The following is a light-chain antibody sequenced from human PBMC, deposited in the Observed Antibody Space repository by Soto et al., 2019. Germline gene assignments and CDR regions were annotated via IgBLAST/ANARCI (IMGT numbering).Light chain of an antibody. CDR2: GAS. CDR1: QSVSSSY. Sequence: EIVLTQSPGTLSLSPGERATLSCRASQSVSSSYLAWYQQKPGQAPRLLIYGASSRATGIPDRFSGSGSGTDFTLTISRLEPEDFAVYYCQQYSRSSGTFGQGTKVDIK. CDR3: QQYSRSSGT. V-gene: IGKV3-20*01. J-gene: IGKJ1*01.